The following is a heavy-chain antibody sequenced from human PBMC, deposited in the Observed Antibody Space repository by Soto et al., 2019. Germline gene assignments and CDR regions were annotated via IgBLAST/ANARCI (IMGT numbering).Heavy chain of an antibody. D-gene: IGHD6-19*01. V-gene: IGHV1-8*01. CDR3: ARGVSSGWPLNWFDP. Sequence: GASVKVSCTASRYAFVSYDSKWVRQAPGQGLEWMGWMNPNSGNTGYAQKLQGRVTMTTDTSTSTAYMELRSLRSDDTAVYYCARGVSSGWPLNWFDPWGQGTLVTVSS. J-gene: IGHJ5*02. CDR2: MNPNSGNT. CDR1: RYAFVSYD.